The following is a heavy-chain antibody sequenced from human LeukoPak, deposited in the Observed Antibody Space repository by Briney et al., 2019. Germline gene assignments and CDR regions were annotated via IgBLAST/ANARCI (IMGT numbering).Heavy chain of an antibody. J-gene: IGHJ6*02. CDR1: GFTFSSYD. D-gene: IGHD2-15*01. Sequence: GGSLRLSCAASGFTFSSYDMHWVRQPTGKGLEWVSVIGTAGDTYYPGSVKGRFTISRDGARGSVSLHLESLRSEDTATYYCARFLKHCNGDHCYSDYYSYGLDVWGQGTMVTVSS. CDR2: IGTAGDT. V-gene: IGHV3-13*04. CDR3: ARFLKHCNGDHCYSDYYSYGLDV.